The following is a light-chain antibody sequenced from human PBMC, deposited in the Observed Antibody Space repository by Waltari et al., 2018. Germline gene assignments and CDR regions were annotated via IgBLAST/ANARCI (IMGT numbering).Light chain of an antibody. J-gene: IGLJ1*01. V-gene: IGLV2-11*01. CDR2: DVS. Sequence: QSALTPPRSVPGSPGQSVPISCTGTSSDVGGYNFVSCYQQHPGQAPKLMIYDVSKRPSGVPDRFSGSKSGNTASLTISGLQAEDEADYYCCSYAGSSSYVFGTGTKVTVL. CDR1: SSDVGGYNF. CDR3: CSYAGSSSYV.